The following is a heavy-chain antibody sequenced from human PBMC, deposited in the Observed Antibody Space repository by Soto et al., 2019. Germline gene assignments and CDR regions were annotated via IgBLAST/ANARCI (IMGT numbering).Heavy chain of an antibody. CDR1: GGSLSGYY. Sequence: QVQLQQWGAGLLKPSETLSLTCAVYGGSLSGYYWSWIRQPPGKGLEWIGEINHSDRTNYNPSLKGRVTISVDMSKNHFSLRLFSVTAADTAVYYCARGGSTPMIIAYWGQGTLVTVSS. J-gene: IGHJ4*02. CDR3: ARGGSTPMIIAY. CDR2: INHSDRT. V-gene: IGHV4-34*01. D-gene: IGHD3-16*01.